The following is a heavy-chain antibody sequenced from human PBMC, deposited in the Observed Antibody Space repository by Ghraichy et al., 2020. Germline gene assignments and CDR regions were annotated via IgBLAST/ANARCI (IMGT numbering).Heavy chain of an antibody. CDR1: GFPLGAHW. J-gene: IGHJ4*02. V-gene: IGHV3-7*03. D-gene: IGHD3-10*02. CDR2: IKEDGSEQ. Sequence: GGSLRLSCAASGFPLGAHWMCWVRQAPGKGLEWLANIKEDGSEQYYVDSVKGRFTVSRDNAKNTLFLQMDSLRDDDTAVYYCGRDGGRCSSSNCAETYWGRGTLVTVSS. CDR3: GRDGGRCSSSNCAETY.